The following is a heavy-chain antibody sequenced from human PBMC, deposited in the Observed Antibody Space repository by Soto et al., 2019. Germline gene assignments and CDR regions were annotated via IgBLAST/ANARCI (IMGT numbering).Heavy chain of an antibody. D-gene: IGHD3-9*01. CDR2: IISLLGTA. J-gene: IGHJ4*02. CDR3: ARAPETPTYYDILNLDY. V-gene: IGHV1-69*12. CDR1: GGTFSSYA. Sequence: QVQLVQSGAEVKKPGSSVKVSCKASGGTFSSYAISWVRQAPGKGLEWMGGIISLLGTANYAQKFQGRVTITADESTSTANMELSSLRSEDTAVYYCARAPETPTYYDILNLDYWGQGTLVTVSS.